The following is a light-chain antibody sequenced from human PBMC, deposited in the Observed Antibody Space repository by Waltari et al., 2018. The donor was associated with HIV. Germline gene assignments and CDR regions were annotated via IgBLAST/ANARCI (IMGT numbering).Light chain of an antibody. J-gene: IGLJ1*01. Sequence: QSALTQPPSVSASPGQSVTISCTGTSSDVGTYTRVPWYLQPPGTAPRIIIDEVKHRPSGVPDRFSGSKSGNTASLTISGLQAEDEADYYCSSYRTNNTIVFGTGTKVTVL. CDR1: SSDVGTYTR. CDR3: SSYRTNNTIV. V-gene: IGLV2-18*02. CDR2: EVK.